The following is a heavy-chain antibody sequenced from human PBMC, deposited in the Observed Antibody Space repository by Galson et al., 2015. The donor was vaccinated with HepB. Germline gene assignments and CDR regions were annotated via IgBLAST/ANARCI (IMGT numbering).Heavy chain of an antibody. CDR2: ISAYNGNT. CDR1: GYTFTSYG. J-gene: IGHJ4*02. V-gene: IGHV1-18*01. Sequence: SVKVSCKASGYTFTSYGISWVRQAPGQGLEWMGWISAYNGNTNYAQKLQGRVTMTTDTSTSTAYMELRGLRSDDTAVYYCARDLYSSSSVKIGRVGYFDYWGQGTLVTVSS. CDR3: ARDLYSSSSVKIGRVGYFDY. D-gene: IGHD6-6*01.